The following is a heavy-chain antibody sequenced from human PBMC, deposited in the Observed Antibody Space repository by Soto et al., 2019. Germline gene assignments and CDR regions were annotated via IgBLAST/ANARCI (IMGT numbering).Heavy chain of an antibody. CDR1: GFTFSGSA. D-gene: IGHD6-13*01. CDR2: IRSKANSYAT. J-gene: IGHJ6*02. CDR3: TRRTAAAVYGMDV. V-gene: IGHV3-73*01. Sequence: GGSLRLSCAASGFTFSGSAMHWVRQASGKGLEWVGRIRSKANSYATAYAASVKGRFTISRDDSKNTAYLQMNSLKTEDTAVYYCTRRTAAAVYGMDVWGQGTTVTVSS.